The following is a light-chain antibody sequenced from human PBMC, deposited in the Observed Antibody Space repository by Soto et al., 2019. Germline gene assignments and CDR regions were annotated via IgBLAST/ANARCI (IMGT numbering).Light chain of an antibody. CDR3: QSYDSSLRDVV. V-gene: IGLV1-40*01. CDR2: GNS. Sequence: QSVLTQPPSVSGAPGQRVTISCTGSSSNIGACYDVHWYQQLPGTAPKLLIYGNSNRPSGVPDRFSGSKSGTSASLAITGLQAEDEADYYCQSYDSSLRDVVFGGGTKVTVL. CDR1: SSNIGACYD. J-gene: IGLJ2*01.